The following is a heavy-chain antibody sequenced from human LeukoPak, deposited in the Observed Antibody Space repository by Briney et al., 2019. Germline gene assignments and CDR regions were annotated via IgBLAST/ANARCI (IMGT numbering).Heavy chain of an antibody. CDR3: AKPSLYYYDTSGYYRYWYFDL. D-gene: IGHD3-22*01. CDR1: GFTFSDYY. Sequence: GGSLRLSCAASGFTFSDYYMSWVRQAPGKGLEWVSAISGSGGSTYYADSVKGRFTISRDNSKNTLYLQMNSLRAEDTAVYYCAKPSLYYYDTSGYYRYWYFDLWGRGTLVTVSS. V-gene: IGHV3-23*01. CDR2: ISGSGGST. J-gene: IGHJ2*01.